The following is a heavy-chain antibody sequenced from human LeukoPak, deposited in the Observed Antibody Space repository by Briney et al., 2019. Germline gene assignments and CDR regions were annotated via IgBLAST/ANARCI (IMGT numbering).Heavy chain of an antibody. D-gene: IGHD5-18*01. CDR2: IYYSGST. J-gene: IGHJ4*02. CDR3: ARLRGYSYGWKTLYYFDY. Sequence: PSETPSLTCTVSGGSISSSSYYWGWIRQPPGKGLEWIGSIYYSGSTYYNSSLKSRVTISVDTSKNQFSLKLSSVTAADTAVYYCARLRGYSYGWKTLYYFDYWGQGTLVTVSS. CDR1: GGSISSSSYY. V-gene: IGHV4-39*01.